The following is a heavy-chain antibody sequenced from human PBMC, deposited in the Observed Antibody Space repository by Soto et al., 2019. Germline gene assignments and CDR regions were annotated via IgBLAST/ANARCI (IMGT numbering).Heavy chain of an antibody. CDR2: IYSGGST. CDR3: ARLSNYVNAYGMDV. J-gene: IGHJ6*02. CDR1: GFTVSTHY. D-gene: IGHD4-4*01. Sequence: EVQLVESGGGLIQPGGSLRLSCAASGFTVSTHYMSWVRQAPGKGLEWVSVIYSGGSTYYADSVKGRFTISRDNSKNPLYLQMNTLRAEDTAVYYCARLSNYVNAYGMDVGGQGTTVTVSS. V-gene: IGHV3-53*01.